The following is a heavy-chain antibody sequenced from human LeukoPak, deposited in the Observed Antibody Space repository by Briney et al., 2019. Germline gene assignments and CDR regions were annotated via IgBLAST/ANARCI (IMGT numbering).Heavy chain of an antibody. D-gene: IGHD3-16*02. CDR3: ARRTFGGVIAY. Sequence: SETLSLTCTVSGGSISSYYWSWIRQPPGKGLEWIGYIYYSGYTNYNPSLKSRVTLSVDTSKNQFSLRLSSVTAADTAVYYCARRTFGGVIAYWGQGTLVTVSS. J-gene: IGHJ4*02. V-gene: IGHV4-59*12. CDR2: IYYSGYT. CDR1: GGSISSYY.